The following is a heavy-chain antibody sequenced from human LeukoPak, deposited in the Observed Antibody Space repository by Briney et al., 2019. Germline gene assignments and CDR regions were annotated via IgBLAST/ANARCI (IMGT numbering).Heavy chain of an antibody. CDR1: GGTFSRYA. CDR2: IIPIFGTA. D-gene: IGHD2-2*01. CDR3: SRSNIVAVPAATYYYYMDV. Sequence: GASVKVSCKASGGTFSRYAISWARQAPGQGLEWMGRIIPIFGTANYAQKFQGRVTITTDESTSTAYMELSSLRSEDTAVYYCSRSNIVAVPAATYYYYMDVWGKGTTVTVSS. V-gene: IGHV1-69*05. J-gene: IGHJ6*03.